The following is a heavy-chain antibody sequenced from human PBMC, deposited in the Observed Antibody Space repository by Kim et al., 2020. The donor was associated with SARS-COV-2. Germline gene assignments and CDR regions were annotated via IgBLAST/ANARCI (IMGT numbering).Heavy chain of an antibody. J-gene: IGHJ4*02. D-gene: IGHD3-16*01. CDR1: GGSISSGGSY. V-gene: IGHV4-31*03. CDR3: ARLLGDYGDFGWYFDS. Sequence: SETLSLTCTVSGGSISSGGSYWSWIRQHPGKGLEWIGHMYHSGNTSYNPSLKSRLVIPMDTSKNQFSLKLSSVTAADTAVYYCARLLGDYGDFGWYFDSWGQGSLVTVSS. CDR2: MYHSGNT.